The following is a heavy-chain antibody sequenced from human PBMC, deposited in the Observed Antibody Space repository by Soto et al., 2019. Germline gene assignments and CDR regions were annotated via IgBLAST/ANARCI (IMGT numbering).Heavy chain of an antibody. Sequence: QVQLVQSGAEVKKPGASVKVSCKASGYTFTSYAMHWVRQAPGQRLEWMGWINAGNGNTKYSQKFQGRVTITRDTYASTAYMEMSSLRSEDTAVYYCAREGVRFLEWLLYGEGWFDPWGQGTLVTVSS. D-gene: IGHD3-3*01. CDR3: AREGVRFLEWLLYGEGWFDP. J-gene: IGHJ5*02. V-gene: IGHV1-3*01. CDR2: INAGNGNT. CDR1: GYTFTSYA.